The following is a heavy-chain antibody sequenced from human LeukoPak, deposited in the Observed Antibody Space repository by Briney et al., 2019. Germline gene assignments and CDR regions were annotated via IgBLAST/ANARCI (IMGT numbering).Heavy chain of an antibody. CDR1: GYTFTSYY. V-gene: IGHV1-46*01. Sequence: GASVKVSCKASGYTFTSYYMHWVRQAPGQGLEWMGIINPSGGSTSYAQKFQGRVTMTRDTSTSTVYMELSSLRSDDTAMYYCARILTTVTTMDYWGQGTLVTVSS. D-gene: IGHD4-17*01. CDR2: INPSGGST. J-gene: IGHJ4*02. CDR3: ARILTTVTTMDY.